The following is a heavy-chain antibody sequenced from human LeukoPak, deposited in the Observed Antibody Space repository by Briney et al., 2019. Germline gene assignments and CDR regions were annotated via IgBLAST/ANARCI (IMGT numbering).Heavy chain of an antibody. CDR1: GFTFSSYA. D-gene: IGHD2-2*01. V-gene: IGHV3-23*01. CDR2: ISGSGSST. CDR3: AKDLGYCSSTSWYGKSFDY. J-gene: IGHJ4*02. Sequence: GGSLRLSCAASGFTFSSYAMSWVRQAPGKGLEWVSAISGSGSSTYYADSVKGRFTISRDNSKNTLYLQMNSLRAEDTAVYYCAKDLGYCSSTSWYGKSFDYWGQGTLGTVSS.